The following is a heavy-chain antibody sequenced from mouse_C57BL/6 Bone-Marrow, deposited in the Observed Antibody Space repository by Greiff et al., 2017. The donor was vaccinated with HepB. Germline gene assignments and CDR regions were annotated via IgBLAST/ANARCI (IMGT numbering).Heavy chain of an antibody. J-gene: IGHJ3*01. CDR2: ISDGGSYT. CDR3: AREGGYGYDDGSWFAY. Sequence: EVKVVESGGGLVKPGGSLKLSCAASGFTFSSYAMSWVRQTPEKRLEWVATISDGGSYTYYPDNVKGRFTISRDNAKNNRYLQMSHLKSEDTAMYYCAREGGYGYDDGSWFAYWGQGTLVTVSA. CDR1: GFTFSSYA. D-gene: IGHD2-2*01. V-gene: IGHV5-4*01.